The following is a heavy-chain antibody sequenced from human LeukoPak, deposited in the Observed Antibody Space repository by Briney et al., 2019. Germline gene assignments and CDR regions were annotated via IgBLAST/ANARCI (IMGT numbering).Heavy chain of an antibody. CDR3: ARGLTPYSNLVVGY. V-gene: IGHV4-34*01. CDR1: GGSFSGYY. D-gene: IGHD4-11*01. CDR2: INHSGST. J-gene: IGHJ4*02. Sequence: SETLSVTCAVYGGSFSGYYWSWIRQPPGKGLEWIGEINHSGSTNYNVSLKSRVTISVDTSKKQFSLKMSSVTAADTAVYYCARGLTPYSNLVVGYWGQGTLVTVSS.